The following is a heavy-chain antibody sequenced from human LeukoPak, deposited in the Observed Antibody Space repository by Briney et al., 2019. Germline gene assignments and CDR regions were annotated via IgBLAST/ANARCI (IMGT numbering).Heavy chain of an antibody. CDR1: GGSFSGYY. D-gene: IGHD2-2*02. J-gene: IGHJ5*02. Sequence: PSETLSLTCAVYGGSFSGYYWSWIRQPPGKGLEWIGEINHSGSTNYNPSLKSRVTISVDTSKNQFPLKLSSVTAADTAVYYCARGGIGYCSSTSCYTRGGWFDPWGQGTLVTVSS. CDR2: INHSGST. CDR3: ARGGIGYCSSTSCYTRGGWFDP. V-gene: IGHV4-34*01.